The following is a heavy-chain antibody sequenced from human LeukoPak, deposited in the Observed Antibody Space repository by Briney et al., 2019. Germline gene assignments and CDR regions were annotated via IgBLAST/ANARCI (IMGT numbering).Heavy chain of an antibody. CDR3: ARGKYGDYLAFDP. CDR2: IYYSGST. D-gene: IGHD4-17*01. CDR1: GGSISSSIHY. Sequence: SETLSLTCAVSGGSISSSIHYWAWIRQPPGKGLEWIGSIYYSGSTYYNPSLKSRVTISVDTSKNQFSLKLSSVTAADTAVYYCARGKYGDYLAFDPWGQGTLVTVSS. J-gene: IGHJ5*02. V-gene: IGHV4-39*01.